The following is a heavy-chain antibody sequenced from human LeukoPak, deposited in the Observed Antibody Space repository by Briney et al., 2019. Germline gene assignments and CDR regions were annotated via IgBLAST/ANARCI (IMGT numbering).Heavy chain of an antibody. J-gene: IGHJ5*02. D-gene: IGHD6-19*01. CDR2: IYNIYNTGST. Sequence: PSETLSLTCTVSGGSISSYSWSWIRQPPGKGLEWIGYIYNIYNTGSTNYNPSLKSRVTISADTSKNQISLKLSSVTAADTAVYYCAREEYSSGWGPQNTWLDPWGQGTPVTVSS. CDR3: AREEYSSGWGPQNTWLDP. V-gene: IGHV4-59*01. CDR1: GGSISSYS.